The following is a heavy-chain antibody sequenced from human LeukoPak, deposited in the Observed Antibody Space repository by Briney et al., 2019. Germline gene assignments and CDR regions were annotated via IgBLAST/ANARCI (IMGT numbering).Heavy chain of an antibody. Sequence: SETLSLTCTVSGGSISSYYWSWLRQPPGQGLEWIGYIYYSGSTNYNPSLKSRVTISVDTSKNQFSLKLSSVTAADTAVYYCAAHLWFGELFSWFDPWGQGTLVTVSS. D-gene: IGHD3-10*01. CDR3: AAHLWFGELFSWFDP. J-gene: IGHJ5*02. V-gene: IGHV4-59*01. CDR1: GGSISSYY. CDR2: IYYSGST.